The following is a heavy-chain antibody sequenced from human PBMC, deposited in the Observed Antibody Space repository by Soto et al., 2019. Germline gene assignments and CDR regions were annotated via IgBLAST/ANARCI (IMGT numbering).Heavy chain of an antibody. CDR1: GGTFSSYA. D-gene: IGHD3-10*01. J-gene: IGHJ4*02. V-gene: IGHV1-69*13. CDR3: ARDITMVRGVIGGVAPQFDD. Sequence: SVKVSCKASGGTFSSYAISWVRQAPGQGLEWMGGIIPIFGTANYAQKFQGSVTLTADEATSTAYMELSSLRSEDTAVYYCARDITMVRGVIGGVAPQFDDWGQGTLVTVSS. CDR2: IIPIFGTA.